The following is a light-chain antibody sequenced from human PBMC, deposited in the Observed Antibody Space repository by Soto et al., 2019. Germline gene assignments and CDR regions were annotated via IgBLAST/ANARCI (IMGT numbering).Light chain of an antibody. CDR3: QQYNSYPYT. CDR1: QRINSW. J-gene: IGKJ2*01. Sequence: DIQMTQSPSTLSASVGDRVTISCRASQRINSWLAWYQQQPGKAPKRLIYDAASLERGVPSRFSGSGSGTEFTLTIISLQPDEFATYYCQQYNSYPYTFGQGTKLEIK. CDR2: DAA. V-gene: IGKV1-5*01.